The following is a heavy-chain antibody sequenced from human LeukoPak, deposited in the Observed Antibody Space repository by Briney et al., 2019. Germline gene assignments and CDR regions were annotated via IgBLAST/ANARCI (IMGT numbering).Heavy chain of an antibody. V-gene: IGHV4-59*01. Sequence: ASETLSLTCTVSGGSISNYYWSWIRQPPGKGLEWIGYIYYSGSTNYNPSLKSRVTISVDTSKNQFSLKLSSVTAADTAVYYCARVGCTGGSCYRSRGAFDIWGQGTMVTVSS. D-gene: IGHD2-15*01. CDR3: ARVGCTGGSCYRSRGAFDI. J-gene: IGHJ3*02. CDR2: IYYSGST. CDR1: GGSISNYY.